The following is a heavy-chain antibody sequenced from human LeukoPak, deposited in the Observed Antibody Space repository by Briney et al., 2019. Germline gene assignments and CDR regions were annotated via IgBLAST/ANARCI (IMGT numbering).Heavy chain of an antibody. Sequence: PGGSLRLSCAASGFAFRHYPMNWVRQAPGKGLEWVSTISGGGDTTYYADSVKGRFTISRDNSKNTLFLQMNSLRAEDTAVYYCATKPTYGGYTDYWGQGTLVTVSS. V-gene: IGHV3-23*01. CDR2: ISGGGDTT. D-gene: IGHD4-17*01. CDR3: ATKPTYGGYTDY. J-gene: IGHJ4*02. CDR1: GFAFRHYP.